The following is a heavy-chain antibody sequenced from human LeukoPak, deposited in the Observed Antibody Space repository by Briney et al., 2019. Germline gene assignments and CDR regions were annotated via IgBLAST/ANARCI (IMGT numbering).Heavy chain of an antibody. CDR3: GRHAYGGSPPLS. J-gene: IGHJ4*02. Sequence: GGSLRLSCVASGFTVRDGYMSWVRQAPWKRLEWLAFIYVSGTTFYAASVKGRFTISRDNAKNTVYLQMNNLRAEDTALYYCGRHAYGGSPPLSWGQGALVTVSS. D-gene: IGHD3-10*01. CDR2: IYVSGTT. CDR1: GFTVRDGY. V-gene: IGHV3-53*01.